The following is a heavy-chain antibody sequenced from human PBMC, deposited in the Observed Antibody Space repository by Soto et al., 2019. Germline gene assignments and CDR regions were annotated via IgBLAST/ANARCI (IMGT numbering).Heavy chain of an antibody. D-gene: IGHD5-18*01. CDR2: TYYRSKWYN. CDR3: ARASSYDPFYYYYGMDV. V-gene: IGHV6-1*01. J-gene: IGHJ6*02. CDR1: GDSVSSNSAA. Sequence: SQTLSLTCAISGDSVSSNSAAWNWIGQSPSRGLEWLGRTYYRSKWYNDYAVSVKSRITINPDTSKNQFSLQLNSVTPEDTAVYYCARASSYDPFYYYYGMDVWGQGTTVTVSS.